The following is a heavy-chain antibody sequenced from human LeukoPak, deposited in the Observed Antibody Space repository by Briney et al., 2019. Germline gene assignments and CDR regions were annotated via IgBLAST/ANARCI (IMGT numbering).Heavy chain of an antibody. D-gene: IGHD2-15*01. CDR3: ARGACSGGSCYLDY. CDR2: ISTYNDNT. J-gene: IGHJ4*02. CDR1: GYTFTSYD. V-gene: IGHV1-18*01. Sequence: GASVKVSCKASGYTFTSYDINWVRQATGQGLEWMGWISTYNDNTNYAQKLQGRVTMTTDTSTSTAYMELRSLRSDDTAVYYCARGACSGGSCYLDYWGQGTLVTVSS.